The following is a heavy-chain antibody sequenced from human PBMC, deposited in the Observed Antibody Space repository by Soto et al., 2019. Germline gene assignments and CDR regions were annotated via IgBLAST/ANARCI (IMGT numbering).Heavy chain of an antibody. Sequence: PGGSLRLSCAASGFTFSSYAMHWVRQAPGKGLEWVSGISWNSGSIGYADSVKGRFTISRDNAKNSLYLQMNSLRAEDTALYYCAKAPYATLEWLSTYYYYYYMDVWGKGTTVTVSS. CDR3: AKAPYATLEWLSTYYYYYYMDV. V-gene: IGHV3-9*01. J-gene: IGHJ6*03. D-gene: IGHD3-3*01. CDR1: GFTFSSYA. CDR2: ISWNSGSI.